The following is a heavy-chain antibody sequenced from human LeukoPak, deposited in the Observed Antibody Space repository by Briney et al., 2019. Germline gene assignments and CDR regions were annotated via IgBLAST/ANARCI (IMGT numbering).Heavy chain of an antibody. CDR3: ARGPYSYDSSGAFDI. J-gene: IGHJ3*02. V-gene: IGHV4-59*08. CDR2: IYYSGST. CDR1: GGSISSYY. D-gene: IGHD3-22*01. Sequence: PSETLSLTCTVSGGSISSYYWSWIRQPPGKGLEWIGYIYYSGSTNYNPSLKSRVTISVDTSKIQFSLKLSSVTAADTAVYFCARGPYSYDSSGAFDIWGQGTMVTISS.